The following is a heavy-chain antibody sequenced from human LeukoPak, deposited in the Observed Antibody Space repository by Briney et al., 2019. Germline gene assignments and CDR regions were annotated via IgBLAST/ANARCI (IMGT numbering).Heavy chain of an antibody. CDR3: ARGKGAIVDY. V-gene: IGHV4-34*01. CDR2: INHSGST. Sequence: SETLSLTCGVYGGSLSGYYWSWIRQPPGKGQEWIGEINHSGSTNYNPSLKSRVTISVDTSKNQFSLKLSSVTAADTAVYYCARGKGAIVDYWGQGILVTVSS. CDR1: GGSLSGYY. J-gene: IGHJ4*02. D-gene: IGHD3-22*01.